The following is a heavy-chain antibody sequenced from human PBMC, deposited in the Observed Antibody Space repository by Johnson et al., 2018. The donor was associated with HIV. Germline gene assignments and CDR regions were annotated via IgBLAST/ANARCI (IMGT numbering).Heavy chain of an antibody. CDR2: ISSNGGRT. J-gene: IGHJ3*02. CDR1: GFTFSNYA. V-gene: IGHV3-64*01. Sequence: VQLVESGGGLVQPGGSLRLSCAASGFTFSNYAMHWVRQAPGKGLEYVSAISSNGGRTYYANSVKGRFTISRDNSKNTLYLQMNSLRAEDTAVYYCAKDTHITMIVVVISALDAFDIWGQGTMVTVSS. D-gene: IGHD3-22*01. CDR3: AKDTHITMIVVVISALDAFDI.